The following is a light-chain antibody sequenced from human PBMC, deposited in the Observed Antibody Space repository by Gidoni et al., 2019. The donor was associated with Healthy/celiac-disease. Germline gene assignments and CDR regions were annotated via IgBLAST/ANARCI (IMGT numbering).Light chain of an antibody. Sequence: DIQMTQSPSSLSASVGDRVTITCQASQAISNYLNWYQQKPGKAPKLLIYDASNLETGVPSRFSGSGSGTDFTFTISSLQPEDIATYYCQQYDNLPSFXPXTKVDIK. CDR3: QQYDNLPS. J-gene: IGKJ3*01. CDR1: QAISNY. CDR2: DAS. V-gene: IGKV1-33*01.